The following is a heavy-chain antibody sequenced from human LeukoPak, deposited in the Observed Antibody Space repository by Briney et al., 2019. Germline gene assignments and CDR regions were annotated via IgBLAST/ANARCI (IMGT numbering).Heavy chain of an antibody. CDR3: AREQPPIYYYGSGSYYNY. CDR2: IYTSGST. CDR1: GGSISSGSYY. Sequence: PSETLSLTCTVSGGSISSGSYYWSWIRQPAGKGLEWIGRIYTSGSTNYNPSLKSRGTISVDTSKNQFSLKLSSVTAADTAVYYCAREQPPIYYYGSGSYYNYWGQGTLVTVSS. V-gene: IGHV4-61*02. J-gene: IGHJ4*02. D-gene: IGHD3-10*01.